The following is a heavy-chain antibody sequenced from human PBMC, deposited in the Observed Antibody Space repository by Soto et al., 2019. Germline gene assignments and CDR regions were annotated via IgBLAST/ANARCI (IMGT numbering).Heavy chain of an antibody. D-gene: IGHD3-3*01. CDR3: AVGFYDFWSGYPFDY. Sequence: GASVKVSCKASGFTFTSSAVQWVRQARGQRLEWIGWIVVGSGNTNYAQKFQERVTITRDMSTSTAYMELSSLRSEDTAVYYCAVGFYDFWSGYPFDYWGQGTLVTVSS. CDR1: GFTFTSSA. CDR2: IVVGSGNT. J-gene: IGHJ4*02. V-gene: IGHV1-58*01.